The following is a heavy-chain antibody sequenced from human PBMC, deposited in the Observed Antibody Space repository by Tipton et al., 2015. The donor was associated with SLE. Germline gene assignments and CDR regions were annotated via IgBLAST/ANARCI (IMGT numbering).Heavy chain of an antibody. J-gene: IGHJ4*02. CDR1: GGSISSTNYY. CDR2: IYASGST. V-gene: IGHV4-61*02. Sequence: TLSLTCTVSGGSISSTNYYWNWIRQPAGKGLEWIGRIYASGSTNYNPSLMSRLTISVDTSKSQFSLKLSSVTSADTAVYYCARLNFLSMTARFSFDYWGQGSLVTVSS. D-gene: IGHD3-22*01. CDR3: ARLNFLSMTARFSFDY.